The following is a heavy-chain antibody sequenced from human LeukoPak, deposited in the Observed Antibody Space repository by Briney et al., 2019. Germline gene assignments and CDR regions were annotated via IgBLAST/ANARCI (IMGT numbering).Heavy chain of an antibody. CDR3: VAGQNYRFDY. CDR1: GFTFGAHW. CDR2: INSDGRTT. Sequence: GGSLRLSCAASGFTFGAHWMHWVRHTPGKGLVWVSRINSDGRTTAYADSVKGRFTISRDNSKNTLFLEINNLRAEDTAVYYCVAGQNYRFDYWGQGTLVNVSS. J-gene: IGHJ4*02. V-gene: IGHV3-74*01. D-gene: IGHD1-7*01.